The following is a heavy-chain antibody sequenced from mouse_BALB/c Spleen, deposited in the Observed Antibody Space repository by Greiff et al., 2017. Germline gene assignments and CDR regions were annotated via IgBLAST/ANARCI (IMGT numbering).Heavy chain of an antibody. CDR1: GFTFSSYA. Sequence: DVQLVESGGGLVKPGGSLKLSCAASGFTFSSYAMSWVRQTPEKRLEWVASISSGGSTYYPDSVKGRFTISRDNARNILYLQMSSLRSEDTAMYYCARGGEGENGYYVSYAMDYWGQGTSVTVSS. V-gene: IGHV5-6-5*01. CDR3: ARGGEGENGYYVSYAMDY. CDR2: ISSGGST. J-gene: IGHJ4*01. D-gene: IGHD2-3*01.